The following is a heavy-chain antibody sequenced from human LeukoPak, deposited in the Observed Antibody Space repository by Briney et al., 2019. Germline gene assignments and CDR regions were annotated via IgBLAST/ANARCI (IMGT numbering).Heavy chain of an antibody. CDR2: IYYSGST. J-gene: IGHJ4*02. V-gene: IGHV4-59*12. CDR3: ARDQGYGSGSYSGY. CDR1: GGSISSYY. Sequence: ASETLSLTCTVSGGSISSYYWSWIRQPPGKGLEWIGYIYYSGSTNYNPSLKSRVTISVDTSKNQFSLKLSSVTAADTAVYYCARDQGYGSGSYSGYWGQGTLVTVSS. D-gene: IGHD3-10*01.